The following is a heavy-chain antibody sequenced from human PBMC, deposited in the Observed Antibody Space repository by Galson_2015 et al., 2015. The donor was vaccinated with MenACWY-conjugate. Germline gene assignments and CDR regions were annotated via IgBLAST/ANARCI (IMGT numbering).Heavy chain of an antibody. J-gene: IGHJ4*02. CDR3: ARADLRGRPSGWVIDS. V-gene: IGHV4-4*02. D-gene: IGHD3-9*01. CDR2: IYESGTT. Sequence: SETLSLTCDVYGASVSSSYWWRWVRQAPGKGLEWIGDIYESGTTMYNPSIQSPVSISLHKSQNQVSLKVFSVTAADTAVYFCARADLRGRPSGWVIDSWGQGTLVTVSS. CDR1: GASVSSSYW.